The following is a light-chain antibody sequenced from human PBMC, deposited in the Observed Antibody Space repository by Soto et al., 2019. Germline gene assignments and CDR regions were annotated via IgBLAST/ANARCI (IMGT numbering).Light chain of an antibody. Sequence: DIQMTQSPSTLSASVGDRVTLTCRASQSISSWLAWYQQKPGKAPKLLIYKASSVESGGPSRFSGSGSVTDITLTMSSLQLDDFATYYCQQYNSYSYTFGQGTKLEIK. V-gene: IGKV1-5*03. CDR1: QSISSW. CDR2: KAS. CDR3: QQYNSYSYT. J-gene: IGKJ2*01.